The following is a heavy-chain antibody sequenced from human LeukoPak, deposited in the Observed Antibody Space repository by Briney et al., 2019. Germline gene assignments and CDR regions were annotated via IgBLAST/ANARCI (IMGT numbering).Heavy chain of an antibody. CDR2: ISGSGGST. Sequence: PGGSLRLSCAASGFTFSTYAMNWVRQAPGKGLEWVSAISGSGGSTYYADSVKGRFTISRDNSKNTLYLQMNSLRAEDTAVYYCAKSYLGGYSSGLNWFDPWGQGTLVTVSS. D-gene: IGHD6-19*01. CDR3: AKSYLGGYSSGLNWFDP. J-gene: IGHJ5*02. CDR1: GFTFSTYA. V-gene: IGHV3-23*01.